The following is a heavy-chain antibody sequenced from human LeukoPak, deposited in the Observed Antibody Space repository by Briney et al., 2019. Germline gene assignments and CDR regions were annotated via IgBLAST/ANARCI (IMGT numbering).Heavy chain of an antibody. CDR1: GYSISSGYY. V-gene: IGHV4-38-2*02. Sequence: PSETLSLTCTVSGYSISSGYYWGWIRQPPGKGLEWIGSIYHSGSTYYNPSLKSRVTISVDTSKNQFSLKLSSVTAADTAVYYCASSLGLWFGERTPLDYWGQGTLVTVSS. CDR3: ASSLGLWFGERTPLDY. J-gene: IGHJ4*02. CDR2: IYHSGST. D-gene: IGHD3-10*01.